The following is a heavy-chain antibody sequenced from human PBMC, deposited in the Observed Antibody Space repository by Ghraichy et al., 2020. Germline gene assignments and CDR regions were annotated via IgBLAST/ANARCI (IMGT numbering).Heavy chain of an antibody. Sequence: SETLSLTCTVSGGSISYYYWTWIRQPPGKGLEWIGNIYYSGTTNYNPSLKSRVTISIDTSKNQFSLKLSSVTAADTAVYYCARDRYSSGWFWFDPWGQGTLVTVSS. CDR1: GGSISYYY. D-gene: IGHD6-19*01. V-gene: IGHV4-59*01. J-gene: IGHJ5*02. CDR3: ARDRYSSGWFWFDP. CDR2: IYYSGTT.